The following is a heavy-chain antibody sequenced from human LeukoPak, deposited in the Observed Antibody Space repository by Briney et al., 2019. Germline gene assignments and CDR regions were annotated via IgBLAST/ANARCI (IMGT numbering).Heavy chain of an antibody. CDR1: GFTFSSYG. Sequence: GGSLRLSCAASGFTFSSYGMHWVRQAPGKGLEWVAVISYDGSNKYYADSVKGRFTISRDNSKNTLYLQMNSLRAEDTAVYYCAKDPHYTVTTSYYFDYWGQGTLVTVSS. D-gene: IGHD4-17*01. CDR3: AKDPHYTVTTSYYFDY. J-gene: IGHJ4*02. V-gene: IGHV3-30*18. CDR2: ISYDGSNK.